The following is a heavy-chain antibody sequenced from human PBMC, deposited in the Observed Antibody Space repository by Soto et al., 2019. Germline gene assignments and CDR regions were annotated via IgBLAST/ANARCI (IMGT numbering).Heavy chain of an antibody. CDR1: GYTFTSYG. D-gene: IGHD3-3*01. J-gene: IGHJ4*02. V-gene: IGHV1-18*01. CDR3: ARGTIFGVVIKPNDY. Sequence: GASVKVSCKASGYTFTSYGISWVRQAPGQGLEWMGWISAYNGNTNYAQKLQGRVTMTTDTSTSTAYMELRSLRSDDTAVYYCARGTIFGVVIKPNDYWGQGTLVTVSS. CDR2: ISAYNGNT.